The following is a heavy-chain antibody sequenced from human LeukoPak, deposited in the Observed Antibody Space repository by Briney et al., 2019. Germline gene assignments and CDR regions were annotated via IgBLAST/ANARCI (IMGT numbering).Heavy chain of an antibody. V-gene: IGHV3-23*01. J-gene: IGHJ3*02. CDR1: GFTFSSYA. CDR3: AKVLYGAHDAFDM. CDR2: ISAGGGST. D-gene: IGHD4-17*01. Sequence: GGSLRLSCAASGFTFSSYAMSWVRQAPGKGLEWGSVISAGGGSTYYADSVKGRFPISRDNSKNTLYLQMNSLRAEDTAVYYCAKVLYGAHDAFDMWGQGTMVTVSS.